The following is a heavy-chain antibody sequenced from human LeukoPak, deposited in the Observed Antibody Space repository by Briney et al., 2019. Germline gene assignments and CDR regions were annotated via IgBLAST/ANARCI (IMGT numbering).Heavy chain of an antibody. D-gene: IGHD3-10*01. J-gene: IGHJ4*02. Sequence: GGSLRLSCAASGFTFSSYAMSWVRQAPGKGLEWVSAISSSGGSTYYADSVKGRFTISRDNSKNTLYLQMNSLRAEDTAVYYCAKAGGSGIPPLQEGDWGQGTLVTISS. CDR1: GFTFSSYA. V-gene: IGHV3-23*01. CDR2: ISSSGGST. CDR3: AKAGGSGIPPLQEGD.